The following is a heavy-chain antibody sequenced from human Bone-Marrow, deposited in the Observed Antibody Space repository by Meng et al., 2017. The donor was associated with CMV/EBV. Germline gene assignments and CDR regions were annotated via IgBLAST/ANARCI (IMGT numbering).Heavy chain of an antibody. V-gene: IGHV3-30*02. Sequence: GESLKISCAASGFTFSSYGMHWVRQAPGKGLEWVAFIRYDGSNKYYADSVKGRFTISRDNSKNTLYLQMNSLRAEDTAVYYCAKPNYGSGSYIDYCGQGTLVTVSS. CDR1: GFTFSSYG. CDR2: IRYDGSNK. CDR3: AKPNYGSGSYIDY. J-gene: IGHJ4*02. D-gene: IGHD3-10*01.